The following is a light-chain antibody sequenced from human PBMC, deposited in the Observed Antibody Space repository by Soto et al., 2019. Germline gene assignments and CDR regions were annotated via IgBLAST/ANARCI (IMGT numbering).Light chain of an antibody. CDR1: QGIRID. V-gene: IGKV1-17*01. CDR2: AAS. CDR3: LQHYDYSWT. J-gene: IGKJ1*01. Sequence: DIQMTQSPSSLSASVGDRVTITCRASQGIRIDLGWYQQKPGKAPKRLIYAASSLQSGVPSRFSGSASGTDFTLTINSLQPEDFATYFCLQHYDYSWTFGQGTKVDIK.